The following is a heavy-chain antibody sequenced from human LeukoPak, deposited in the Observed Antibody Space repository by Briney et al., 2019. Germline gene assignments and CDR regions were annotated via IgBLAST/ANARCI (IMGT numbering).Heavy chain of an antibody. J-gene: IGHJ4*02. Sequence: GGSLRLSCAASGFTVSSNYTNWVRQAPGKGLEWVSGIYVDGSTYYADSVKGRFTISRDNSRNTLYLQMNSLRAEDTAVYYCAKHDHYYVWGSKYDYFDYWGQGTLVTVSS. CDR2: IYVDGST. V-gene: IGHV3-53*01. CDR1: GFTVSSNY. CDR3: AKHDHYYVWGSKYDYFDY. D-gene: IGHD3-10*01.